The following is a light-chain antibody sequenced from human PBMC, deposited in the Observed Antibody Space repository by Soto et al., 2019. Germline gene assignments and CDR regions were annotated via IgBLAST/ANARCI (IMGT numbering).Light chain of an antibody. CDR3: QQYNDYSWT. CDR1: QSINNW. CDR2: KAS. V-gene: IGKV1-5*03. J-gene: IGKJ1*01. Sequence: DLQMTQSPSTLSASVGDRVTITCRASQSINNWLAWYQQKPGKAPKLLIYKASSLESGVPSRFSGSGSGTEFTLTISSLQPDDFATYYCQQYNDYSWTFGQGTKVEIK.